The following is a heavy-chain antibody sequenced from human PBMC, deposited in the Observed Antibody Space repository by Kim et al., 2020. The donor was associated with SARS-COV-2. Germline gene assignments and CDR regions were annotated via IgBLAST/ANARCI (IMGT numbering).Heavy chain of an antibody. D-gene: IGHD3-10*02. CDR2: IYHSGST. V-gene: IGHV4-4*02. CDR1: GGSISSSNW. Sequence: SETLSLTCAVSGGSISSSNWWSWVRQPPGKGLEWIGEIYHSGSTNYNPSLKSRVTISVDKSKNQFSLKLSSVTAAVTAVYYCARSLFGELLRVSGWFDPWGQGTLVTVSS. CDR3: ARSLFGELLRVSGWFDP. J-gene: IGHJ5*02.